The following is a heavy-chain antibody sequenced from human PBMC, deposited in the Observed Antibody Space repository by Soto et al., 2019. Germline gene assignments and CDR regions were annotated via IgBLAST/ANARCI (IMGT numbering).Heavy chain of an antibody. CDR3: ARDVSSDTTGFRGYDL. J-gene: IGHJ4*02. Sequence: SVKVSCKASGGTVSSYAITWVRQAPGKGLEWMGVFIPIFVSAHYAPKFQGRITITADESTSTAYMELSGLTSEDTAIYYCARDVSSDTTGFRGYDLWGQGTKVTVSS. V-gene: IGHV1-69*13. CDR2: FIPIFVSA. D-gene: IGHD3-10*01. CDR1: GGTVSSYA.